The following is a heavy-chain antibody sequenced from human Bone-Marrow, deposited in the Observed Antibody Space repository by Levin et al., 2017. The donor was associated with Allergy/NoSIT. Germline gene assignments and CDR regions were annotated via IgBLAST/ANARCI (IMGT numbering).Heavy chain of an antibody. D-gene: IGHD6-13*01. V-gene: IGHV3-48*03. Sequence: GESLKISCAASGFTFSSYEMNWVRQAPGKGLEWVSYISSSGSTIYYADSVKGRFTISRDNAKNSLYLQMNSLRAEDTAVYYCARPRIAAAGVNWFDPWGQGTLVTVSS. CDR1: GFTFSSYE. CDR3: ARPRIAAAGVNWFDP. J-gene: IGHJ5*02. CDR2: ISSSGSTI.